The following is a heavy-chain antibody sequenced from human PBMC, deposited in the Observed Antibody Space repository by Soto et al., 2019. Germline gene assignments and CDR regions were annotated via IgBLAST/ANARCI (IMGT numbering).Heavy chain of an antibody. V-gene: IGHV3-72*01. J-gene: IGHJ4*02. CDR2: IRNKAHSYST. Sequence: PGGSLRLSCAVSGFTFGDHYIDWVRQAPGKGLEWVGRIRNKAHSYSTAYAASVKGRLTFSRDDSKNSVYLQMNSLKTEDTAVYYCGSTIPPATTYYLSYWGQRTLVTVSS. CDR3: GSTIPPATTYYLSY. D-gene: IGHD1-1*01. CDR1: GFTFGDHY.